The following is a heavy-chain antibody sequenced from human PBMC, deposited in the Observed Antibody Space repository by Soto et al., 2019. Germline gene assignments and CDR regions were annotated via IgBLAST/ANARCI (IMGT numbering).Heavy chain of an antibody. CDR1: GGSISSGDYY. V-gene: IGHV4-30-4*01. CDR3: ARDRGGYRDTGALDP. CDR2: IYYSGAT. Sequence: QVQLQESGPGLVKPSQTLSLTCTVSGGSISSGDYYWAWIRQPPGKGLEWIGYIYYSGATYYNPSLKSRLTISVDTSKSRFSLRLSSVTAADTAVYYCARDRGGYRDTGALDPWGQGTLVTVPS. J-gene: IGHJ5*02. D-gene: IGHD3-16*02.